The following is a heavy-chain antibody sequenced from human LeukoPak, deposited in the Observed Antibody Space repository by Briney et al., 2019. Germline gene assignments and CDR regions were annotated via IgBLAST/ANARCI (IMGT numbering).Heavy chain of an antibody. CDR1: GFTFSDYY. CDR2: ITSSGSTI. V-gene: IGHV3-11*04. J-gene: IGHJ6*02. D-gene: IGHD6-19*01. CDR3: AKEGGWQWLARYYYYYYGMDV. Sequence: GGCLKLSCAASGFTFSDYYMSWIRQAPGKGLEWVSYITSSGSTIYYADSVKGRFTISRDNAKNSLYLQMNSLRAEDTAVYYCAKEGGWQWLARYYYYYYGMDVWGQGTTVTVSS.